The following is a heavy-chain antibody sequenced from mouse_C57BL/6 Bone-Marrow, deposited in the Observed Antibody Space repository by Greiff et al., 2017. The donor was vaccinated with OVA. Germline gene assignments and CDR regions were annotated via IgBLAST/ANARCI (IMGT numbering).Heavy chain of an antibody. CDR1: GYTFTSYW. V-gene: IGHV1-55*01. CDR3: ARRYYGSSWYFEV. CDR2: IYPGSGST. D-gene: IGHD1-1*01. J-gene: IGHJ1*03. Sequence: QVQLQQPGAELVKPGASVKMSCKASGYTFTSYWITWVKQRPGQGLEWIGDIYPGSGSTNYNEKFKSKATLTVDTSSSTDYMQLSSLTSEDSAVYYCARRYYGSSWYFEVWGTGTTVTVSS.